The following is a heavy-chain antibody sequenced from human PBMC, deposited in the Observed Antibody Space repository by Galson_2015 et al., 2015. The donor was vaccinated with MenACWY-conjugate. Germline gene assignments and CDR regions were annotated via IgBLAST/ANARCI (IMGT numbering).Heavy chain of an antibody. CDR2: IKSTPDGGTT. CDR3: FAINSGIDY. V-gene: IGHV3-15*01. D-gene: IGHD1-26*01. Sequence: IKSTPDGGTTDYASPVHGRFTISRDDSKNTLYLQMNSLKTEDTAVYYCFAINSGIDYWGLGTL. J-gene: IGHJ4*02.